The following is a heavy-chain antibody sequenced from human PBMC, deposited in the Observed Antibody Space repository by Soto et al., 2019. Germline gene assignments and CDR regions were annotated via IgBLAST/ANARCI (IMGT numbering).Heavy chain of an antibody. Sequence: SETLSLTCTVSGGSISSGGYYWGWIRQPPGKGLEWIGSIYYSGSTYYNPSLKSRVTISVDTSKNQFSLKLSSVTAADTAVYYCARSSPHSGYYAPCDYWGQGTLVTVSS. CDR1: GGSISSGGYY. J-gene: IGHJ4*02. CDR2: IYYSGST. D-gene: IGHD3-22*01. V-gene: IGHV4-39*01. CDR3: ARSSPHSGYYAPCDY.